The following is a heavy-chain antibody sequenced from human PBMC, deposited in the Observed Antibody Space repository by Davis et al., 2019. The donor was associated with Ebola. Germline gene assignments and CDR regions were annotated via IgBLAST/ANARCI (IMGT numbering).Heavy chain of an antibody. V-gene: IGHV1-2*04. CDR1: GYTFTGYY. CDR2: INPNSGGT. Sequence: ASVKVSCQASGYTFTGYYMHWVRQAPGQGLEWMGWINPNSGGTNYAQKFQGWVTMTRDTSISTAYMELSRLRSDDTAVYYCAREGSGSPIPDNDCDYWGQGTLVTVSS. J-gene: IGHJ4*02. D-gene: IGHD3-10*01. CDR3: AREGSGSPIPDNDCDY.